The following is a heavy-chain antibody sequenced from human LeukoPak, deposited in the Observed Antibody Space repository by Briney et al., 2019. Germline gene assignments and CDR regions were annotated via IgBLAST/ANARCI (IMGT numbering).Heavy chain of an antibody. J-gene: IGHJ4*02. CDR3: TKALNHDSSC. CDR1: GFMCSDYW. D-gene: IGHD3-22*01. V-gene: IGHV3-7*01. Sequence: PGGSLRLSCAASGFMCSDYWMIWVRQAPGKGLECVANIKTDGSAKYYPDSVKGRFTVSRDNAKNSLYLQMNNMRVEDTAIYYCTKALNHDSSCWAQETLVTVSS. CDR2: IKTDGSAK.